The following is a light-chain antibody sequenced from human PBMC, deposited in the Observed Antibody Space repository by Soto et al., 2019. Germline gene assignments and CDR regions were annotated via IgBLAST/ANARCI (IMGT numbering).Light chain of an antibody. CDR3: QQRSTWPT. Sequence: EIVMTQSPATLSVSPGGRATLSCRASQSISDTLAWYQQKPGQAPRLLIYGASTRAPGFPARFSGSGSGTDFTLTISSLEPEDFALYYCQQRSTWPTFGQGTRLEI. J-gene: IGKJ5*01. CDR2: GAS. V-gene: IGKV3-15*01. CDR1: QSISDT.